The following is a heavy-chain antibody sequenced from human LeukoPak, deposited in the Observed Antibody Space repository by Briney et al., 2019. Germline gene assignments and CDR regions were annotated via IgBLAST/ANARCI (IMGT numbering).Heavy chain of an antibody. CDR3: ARVPDYYYDSSGYYVNDY. D-gene: IGHD3-22*01. J-gene: IGHJ4*02. V-gene: IGHV3-21*01. CDR2: ISSSSTYI. CDR1: GFTFNSYS. Sequence: PGGSLRLSCAASGFTFNSYSMNWVRQAPGKGLEWVSCISSSSTYIYYADSVKGRFTISRDNAKNSLYLQMNSLRAEDTAVYYCARVPDYYYDSSGYYVNDYWGQGTLVTVSS.